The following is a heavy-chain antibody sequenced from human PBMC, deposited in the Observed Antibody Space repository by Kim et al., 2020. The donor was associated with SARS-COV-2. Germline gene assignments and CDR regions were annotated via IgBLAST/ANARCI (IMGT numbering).Heavy chain of an antibody. V-gene: IGHV3-33*01. Sequence: NKYYAGSVKGRFTISRDNAKNTLYLQMNSLRAEDTAVYYCARGDMTTGDYWGQGTLVTVSS. CDR2: NK. CDR3: ARGDMTTGDY. J-gene: IGHJ4*02. D-gene: IGHD4-17*01.